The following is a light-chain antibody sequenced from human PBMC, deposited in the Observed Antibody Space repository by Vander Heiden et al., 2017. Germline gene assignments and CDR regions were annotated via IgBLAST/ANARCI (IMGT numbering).Light chain of an antibody. Sequence: DFHMPQSPSSLSASGGDRVTITWQASQGISNYLEWYQQKPGKAPKLLIYDASNLETGVPSRFSGSGSGTDFTFTISSLQPEDIATYYCQQYDSFPRTFGEGTKVEIK. V-gene: IGKV1-33*01. CDR2: DAS. CDR1: QGISNY. J-gene: IGKJ4*02. CDR3: QQYDSFPRT.